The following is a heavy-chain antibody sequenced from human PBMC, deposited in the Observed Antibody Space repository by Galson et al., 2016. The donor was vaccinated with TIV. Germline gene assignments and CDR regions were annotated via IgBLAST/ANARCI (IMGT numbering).Heavy chain of an antibody. CDR2: VHTSGST. CDR1: GGSIAGGIYL. D-gene: IGHD6-13*01. V-gene: IGHV4-61*09. J-gene: IGHJ3*02. Sequence: SLTCSVSGGSIAGGIYLWGWIRQPAGKGLEWVGHVHTSGSTSYNPSLKGRATISVDTSKNQFSLNLKSVTDADTAIYYCAREEAEAGMGFDAFDIWGLGTMVTVSS. CDR3: AREEAEAGMGFDAFDI.